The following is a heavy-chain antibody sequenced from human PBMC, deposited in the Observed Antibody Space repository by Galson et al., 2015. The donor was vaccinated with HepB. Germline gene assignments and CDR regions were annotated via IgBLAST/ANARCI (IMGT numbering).Heavy chain of an antibody. CDR1: GFTFSSYA. V-gene: IGHV3-23*01. CDR3: AKECGGDCWTAFDI. CDR2: ISGDGGST. J-gene: IGHJ3*02. D-gene: IGHD2-21*02. Sequence: SLRLSCAASGFTFSSYAMNWVRQSPGKGLEWVSSISGDGGSTSYADSVKGRFTISRDFSRNTLHLQMNSLRAEDTAVYYCAKECGGDCWTAFDIWGQGTLVTVSS.